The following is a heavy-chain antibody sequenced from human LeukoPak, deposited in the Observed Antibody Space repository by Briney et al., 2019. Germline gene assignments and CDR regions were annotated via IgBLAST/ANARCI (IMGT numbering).Heavy chain of an antibody. Sequence: SVKVSCKVSGGTFSSYAISWVRQAPGQGLEWMGGIIPIFGTANYAQKFQGRVTITTDESTSTAYMELSSLRSEDTAVYYCARGPPTSYSSSFRFDYWGQGTLVTVSS. V-gene: IGHV1-69*05. CDR3: ARGPPTSYSSSFRFDY. CDR2: IIPIFGTA. J-gene: IGHJ4*02. D-gene: IGHD6-6*01. CDR1: GGTFSSYA.